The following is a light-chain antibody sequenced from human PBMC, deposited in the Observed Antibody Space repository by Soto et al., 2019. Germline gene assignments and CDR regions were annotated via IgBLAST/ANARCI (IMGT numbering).Light chain of an antibody. Sequence: DIQMTQSPSSLSASVGDRVTITCRASQSINNYLNWYQQKPGTAPKLLIHAAASLQSGVPSRFSGSGSGTDFTLTISNVQPEDFATYYCQQSYRPPRTFGLGTKVEIK. CDR2: AAA. V-gene: IGKV1-39*01. CDR1: QSINNY. CDR3: QQSYRPPRT. J-gene: IGKJ1*01.